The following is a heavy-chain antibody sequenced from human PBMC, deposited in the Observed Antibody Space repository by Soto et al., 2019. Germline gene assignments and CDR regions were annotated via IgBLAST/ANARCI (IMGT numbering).Heavy chain of an antibody. V-gene: IGHV1-69*08. CDR3: ARDEYSYGLGVDY. CDR2: IIPILGIA. CDR1: GGTFSSYT. D-gene: IGHD5-18*01. Sequence: QVQLVQSGAEVKKPGSSVKVSCKASGGTFSSYTISWVRQAPGQGLEWMGRIIPILGIANYAQKFQGRVTITADKSTSTAYMELSSLRSEDTAVYYCARDEYSYGLGVDYWGQGTLVTVSS. J-gene: IGHJ4*02.